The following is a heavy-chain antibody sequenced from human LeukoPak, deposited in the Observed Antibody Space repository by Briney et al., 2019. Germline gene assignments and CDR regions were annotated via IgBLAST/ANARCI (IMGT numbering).Heavy chain of an antibody. V-gene: IGHV4-39*01. CDR3: ARGPVVLGSSSWYPGY. Sequence: TSETLSLACTVSGGSISSSSYYWGWIRQPPGKGLEWIGSINYSGSTYYNPSLKSRVTIFVDTSKNQFSLKLRSVTAADTAVYYCARGPVVLGSSSWYPGYWGQGTLVTVSS. J-gene: IGHJ4*02. CDR2: INYSGST. D-gene: IGHD6-13*01. CDR1: GGSISSSSYY.